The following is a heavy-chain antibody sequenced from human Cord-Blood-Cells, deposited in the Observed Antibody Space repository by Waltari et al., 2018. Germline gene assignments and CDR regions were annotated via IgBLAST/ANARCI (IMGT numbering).Heavy chain of an antibody. Sequence: QLQLQESGPGLVKPSETLSLTCTVSGGSISSSSYYWGWLRQPPGKGLEWIGSIYYSGSTYYNPSLKSRVTISVDTSKNQFSLKLSSVTAADTAVYYCARITMVRGVIYYYYYYMDVWGKGTTVTVSS. V-gene: IGHV4-39*07. D-gene: IGHD3-10*01. CDR1: GGSISSSSYY. CDR3: ARITMVRGVIYYYYYYMDV. J-gene: IGHJ6*03. CDR2: IYYSGST.